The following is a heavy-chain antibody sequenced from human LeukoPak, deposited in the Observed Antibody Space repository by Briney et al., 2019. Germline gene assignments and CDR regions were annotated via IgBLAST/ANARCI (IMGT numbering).Heavy chain of an antibody. V-gene: IGHV4-30-2*01. CDR1: GGSISSGGYY. D-gene: IGHD6-13*01. CDR3: ARDKRSRGNAEYFQH. CDR2: IYHSGST. Sequence: PSQTLSLTCTVSGGSISSGGYYWSWIRQPPGKGLEWIGYIYHSGSTYYNPSLKSRVTISVDRSKNQFSQKLSSVTAADTAVYYCARDKRSRGNAEYFQHWGQGTLVTVSS. J-gene: IGHJ1*01.